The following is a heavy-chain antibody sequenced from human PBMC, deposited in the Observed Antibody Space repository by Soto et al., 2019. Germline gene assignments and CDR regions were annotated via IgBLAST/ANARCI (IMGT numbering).Heavy chain of an antibody. D-gene: IGHD3-10*01. J-gene: IGHJ5*02. CDR1: GSSISSYY. Sequence: SATLSLTCTFSGSSISSYYSSWLRPPSGKGLEWIGYIYYGGSTHHNPALNSRVPISGATAKNQCSPTLSSGSAAGTAVYFCARDNLPSLVRGVPVHNWCNPWGQGTQVTVPQ. CDR2: IYYGGST. V-gene: IGHV4-59*01. CDR3: ARDNLPSLVRGVPVHNWCNP.